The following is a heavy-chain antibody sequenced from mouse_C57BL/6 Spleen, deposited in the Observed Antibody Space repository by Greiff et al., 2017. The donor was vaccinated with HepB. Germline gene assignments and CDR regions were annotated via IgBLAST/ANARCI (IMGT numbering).Heavy chain of an antibody. CDR3: ARDGVTPFAY. V-gene: IGHV1-54*01. Sequence: VQLQQSGAELVRPGTSVKVSCKASGYAFTNYLIEWVKQRPGQGLEWIGVINPGSGGTNYNEKFKGKATLTADKSSSTAYMQLSSLASEDSAVSFCARDGVTPFAYWGQGTMVTVSA. D-gene: IGHD2-1*01. J-gene: IGHJ3*01. CDR1: GYAFTNYL. CDR2: INPGSGGT.